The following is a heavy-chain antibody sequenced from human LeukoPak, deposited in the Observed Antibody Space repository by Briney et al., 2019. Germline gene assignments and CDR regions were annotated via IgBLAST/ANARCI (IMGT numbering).Heavy chain of an antibody. D-gene: IGHD6-19*01. V-gene: IGHV3-30-3*02. CDR1: GFTFSSYA. Sequence: PGGSLRLSCAASGFTFSSYAMHWVRQAPGKGLEWVAVISYDGSNKYYADSVKGRFTISRDNSKNTLYLQMNSLRAEDTAAYYCAKSPGSGWGYFDYWGQGTLVTVSS. CDR2: ISYDGSNK. J-gene: IGHJ4*02. CDR3: AKSPGSGWGYFDY.